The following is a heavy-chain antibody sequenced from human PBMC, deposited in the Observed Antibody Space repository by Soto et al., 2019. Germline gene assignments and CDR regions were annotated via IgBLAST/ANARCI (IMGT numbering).Heavy chain of an antibody. CDR3: ARENSDFWSGYYLDY. CDR1: GITFSTYR. Sequence: EVQLVESGGGLVQPGGSLRLSCVVSGITFSTYRMHWVRQAPGKGLVWVSHIKSDGTVTHYTDSVRGRFIISRDNAKNTLFLQMNSLRAEDTAVYYCARENSDFWSGYYLDYWGQGTLVTVSS. D-gene: IGHD3-3*01. V-gene: IGHV3-74*01. CDR2: IKSDGTVT. J-gene: IGHJ4*02.